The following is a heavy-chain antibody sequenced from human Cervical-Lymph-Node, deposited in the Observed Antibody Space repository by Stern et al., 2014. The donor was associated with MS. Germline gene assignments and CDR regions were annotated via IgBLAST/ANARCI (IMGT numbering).Heavy chain of an antibody. CDR2: IDYSGST. CDR1: GGSMNNYY. Sequence: VQLVQSGPGLVKPSETLSLTCSVSGGSMNNYYWSWIRQPPGKGLEWIGYIDYSGSTKYNPSLKSRVTISVDTSKNQFSLKLSSVTDADTAVYYCAKDEGCSGGTCYSTDWFDPWGQGTLVTVSS. J-gene: IGHJ5*02. D-gene: IGHD2-15*01. V-gene: IGHV4-59*01. CDR3: AKDEGCSGGTCYSTDWFDP.